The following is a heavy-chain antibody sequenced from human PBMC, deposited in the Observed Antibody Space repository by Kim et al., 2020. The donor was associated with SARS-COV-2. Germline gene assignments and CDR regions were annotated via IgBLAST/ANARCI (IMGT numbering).Heavy chain of an antibody. CDR3: ARSTHEFGELLNWFDP. V-gene: IGHV1-69*01. J-gene: IGHJ5*02. Sequence: KFQGRVTITADESTSTAYMELSSLRSEDTAVYYCARSTHEFGELLNWFDPWGQGTLVTVSS. D-gene: IGHD3-10*01.